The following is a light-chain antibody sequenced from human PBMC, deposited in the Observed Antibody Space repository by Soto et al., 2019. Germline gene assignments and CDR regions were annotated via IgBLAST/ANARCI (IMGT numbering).Light chain of an antibody. CDR3: QQYGSSSYT. J-gene: IGKJ2*01. CDR1: QSVSSSY. Sequence: EIVLTQSPGTLSLSPGEGATLSCRASQSVSSSYLAWYQQKPGQAPRLLIYGASSRATGIPYRFSGSGSGTDFTITISRLEPEDFAMYYCQQYGSSSYTFGQGTKLEIK. CDR2: GAS. V-gene: IGKV3-20*01.